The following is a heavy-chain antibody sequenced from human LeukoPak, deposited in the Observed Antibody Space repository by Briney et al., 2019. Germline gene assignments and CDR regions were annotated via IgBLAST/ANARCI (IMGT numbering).Heavy chain of an antibody. J-gene: IGHJ4*02. D-gene: IGHD5-12*01. V-gene: IGHV1-18*01. CDR1: GYTFTSFD. CDR3: ATDGRRVTPTIDDY. Sequence: GAAVKVSCKASGYTFTSFDINWVRQAPGQGLEWGGWIYTYNGDTNYAQNPQGRGTMTTDTSTSTAYMELRSLRSDDTAVYYCATDGRRVTPTIDDYWGQGTLVTVSS. CDR2: IYTYNGDT.